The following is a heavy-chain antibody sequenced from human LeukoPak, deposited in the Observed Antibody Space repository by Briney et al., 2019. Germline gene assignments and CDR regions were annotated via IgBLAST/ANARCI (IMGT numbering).Heavy chain of an antibody. D-gene: IGHD6-13*01. J-gene: IGHJ4*02. CDR2: IYYSGST. Sequence: ETLSLTCTVSGGSISSYYWSWIRQPPGKGLEWIGYIYYSGSTNYNPSLKSRVTISVDTSKNQFSLKLSSVTAADTAVYYCASLIAAAGTFDYWGQGTLVTVSS. CDR3: ASLIAAAGTFDY. CDR1: GGSISSYY. V-gene: IGHV4-59*08.